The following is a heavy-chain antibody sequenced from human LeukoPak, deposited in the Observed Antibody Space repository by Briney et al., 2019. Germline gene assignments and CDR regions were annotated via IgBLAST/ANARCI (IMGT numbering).Heavy chain of an antibody. D-gene: IGHD3-3*01. V-gene: IGHV3-33*01. Sequence: GGSLRLSCAASGVTFSSYGRHWVRQAPGKGLEWVAVIWYDGSNKYYADSVKGRFTISRDNSKNTLYLQMHRLRAEDTAVYYCPPDPRSYYAFWSGSYSESVPPDDSWGQGTLVTVSS. J-gene: IGHJ4*02. CDR1: GVTFSSYG. CDR3: PPDPRSYYAFWSGSYSESVPPDDS. CDR2: IWYDGSNK.